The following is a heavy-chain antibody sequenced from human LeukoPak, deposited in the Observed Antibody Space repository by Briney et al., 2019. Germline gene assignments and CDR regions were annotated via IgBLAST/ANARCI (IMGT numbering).Heavy chain of an antibody. CDR2: IWYDGSNK. Sequence: GRSLRLSCAASGFTFSNYGMHWVRQAPGEGLEWVAVIWYDGSNKYCADSVKGRFTISRDNSKNTLYLQINSLRAEDTAMYYCARELPPVVNYRFDHWGQGTLVTVSP. CDR1: GFTFSNYG. V-gene: IGHV3-33*01. D-gene: IGHD1-7*01. CDR3: ARELPPVVNYRFDH. J-gene: IGHJ5*02.